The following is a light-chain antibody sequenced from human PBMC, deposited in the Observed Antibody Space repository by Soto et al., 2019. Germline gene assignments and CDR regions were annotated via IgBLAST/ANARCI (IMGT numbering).Light chain of an antibody. J-gene: IGLJ3*02. CDR1: TSDIGAYNY. Sequence: QSALTQPASVSGSPGQSLTFSCPGTTSDIGAYNYVSWYQHHPGKAHKLLIYDVTDRPSGVSDRFSGSKSGTTASLTISGLQAEDEADYFCSSYTTINTVVVFGGGTKLTVL. CDR2: DVT. V-gene: IGLV2-14*03. CDR3: SSYTTINTVVV.